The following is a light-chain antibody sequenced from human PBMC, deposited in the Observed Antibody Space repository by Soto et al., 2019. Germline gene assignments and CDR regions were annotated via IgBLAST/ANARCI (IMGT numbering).Light chain of an antibody. Sequence: QSVLSQPPSASGAPGQKVTISCTGNSSNLGAGFDVHWYQQLPQRAPRLLIFGNSIRPSGVPDRFSGSKSGTSASLTISGLQAEDEADYYCQSYDNELKVLFGGGTKVTVL. J-gene: IGLJ2*01. V-gene: IGLV1-40*01. CDR1: SSNLGAGFD. CDR2: GNS. CDR3: QSYDNELKVL.